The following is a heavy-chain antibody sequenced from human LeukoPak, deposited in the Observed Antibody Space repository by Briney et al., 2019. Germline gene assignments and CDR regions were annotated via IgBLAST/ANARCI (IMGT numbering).Heavy chain of an antibody. CDR3: ATQTDGVIHDY. J-gene: IGHJ4*02. Sequence: VGSLRLSCAASGFTFSSYAMSWVRQAPGKGLEWVSAISGSGGSTYYADSVKGRFTISRDNSKNTLYLQMNSLRAEDTAVYYCATQTDGVIHDYWGQGTLVTVSS. D-gene: IGHD1-1*01. CDR2: ISGSGGST. CDR1: GFTFSSYA. V-gene: IGHV3-23*01.